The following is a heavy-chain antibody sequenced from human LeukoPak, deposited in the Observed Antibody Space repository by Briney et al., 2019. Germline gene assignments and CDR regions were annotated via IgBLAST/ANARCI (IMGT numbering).Heavy chain of an antibody. J-gene: IGHJ4*02. CDR3: ARDARVGATHDY. CDR2: ISSSGSTI. V-gene: IGHV3-11*04. D-gene: IGHD1-26*01. Sequence: NTGGSLRLSCAASGFTFSDYYMSWIRQAPGKGLEWVSYISSSGSTIYYADSVKGRFTISRDNAKNSLYLQMNSLRAEDTAVYYCARDARVGATHDYWGQGTLVTVSS. CDR1: GFTFSDYY.